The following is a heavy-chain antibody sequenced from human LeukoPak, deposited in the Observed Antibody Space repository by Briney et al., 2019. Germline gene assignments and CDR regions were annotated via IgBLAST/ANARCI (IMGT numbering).Heavy chain of an antibody. J-gene: IGHJ3*02. CDR3: ARVGPIAAAGMGGAFDI. D-gene: IGHD6-13*01. V-gene: IGHV3-23*01. CDR1: GFIFSSYA. CDR2: ISGSGGST. Sequence: GGSLRLSCAASGFIFSSYAMGWVRQAPGMGLEWVSSISGSGGSTYYADSVKGRFTISRDNSKNTLYLQMNSLRAEDTAVYYCARVGPIAAAGMGGAFDIWGQGTMVTVSS.